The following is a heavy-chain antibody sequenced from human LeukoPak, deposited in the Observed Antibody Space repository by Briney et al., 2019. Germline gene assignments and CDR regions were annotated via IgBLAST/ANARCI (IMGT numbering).Heavy chain of an antibody. J-gene: IGHJ4*02. Sequence: ASVKVSCKASGYTLTSYGISWVRQAPGQGLEWMGWISAYNGNTNYAQKLQGRVTMTTDTSTSTAYMELRSLRSDDTAVYYCARVGDIVVVPAAMPDYWGQGTLVTVSS. CDR3: ARVGDIVVVPAAMPDY. D-gene: IGHD2-2*01. V-gene: IGHV1-18*04. CDR1: GYTLTSYG. CDR2: ISAYNGNT.